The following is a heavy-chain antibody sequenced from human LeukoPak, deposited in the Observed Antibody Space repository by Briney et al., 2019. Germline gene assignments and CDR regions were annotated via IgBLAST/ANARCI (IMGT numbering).Heavy chain of an antibody. CDR3: ARDLIAYYYDSSDYPAGY. J-gene: IGHJ4*02. V-gene: IGHV3-48*03. D-gene: IGHD3-22*01. Sequence: GSLRLSCGASGFTFSSYEMNWVRQAPGKGLEWVSYISSSGSTIYYADSVKGRFTISRDNAKNSLYLQMNSLRAEDTAVYYCARDLIAYYYDSSDYPAGYWGQGTLVTVSS. CDR1: GFTFSSYE. CDR2: ISSSGSTI.